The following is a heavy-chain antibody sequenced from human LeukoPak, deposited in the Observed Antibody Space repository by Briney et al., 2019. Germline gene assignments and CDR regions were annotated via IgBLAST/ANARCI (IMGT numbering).Heavy chain of an antibody. CDR1: GFSFGDYV. V-gene: IGHV3-49*04. J-gene: IGHJ4*02. CDR3: AGTHVSSSYYHRSVDY. CDR2: IRSKGYRVTT. D-gene: IGHD3-22*01. Sequence: GGSLRLSCTTSGFSFGDYVINWVRQAPGKGLEWVGFIRSKGYRVTTQYAASVRGRFTVSRDDSKSIAYLQMDSLKTEDTAVYFCAGTHVSSSYYHRSVDYWGQGTLVTVSS.